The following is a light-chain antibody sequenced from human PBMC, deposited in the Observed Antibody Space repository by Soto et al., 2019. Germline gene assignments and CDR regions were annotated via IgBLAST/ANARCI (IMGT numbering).Light chain of an antibody. CDR1: QSIRSNY. CDR2: GAS. V-gene: IGKV3-20*01. J-gene: IGKJ1*01. CDR3: EHYDSAPWT. Sequence: ETVLTQSPGTLSLSPGERATLSCRASQSIRSNYLAWYRQTPGQAPRLLIYGASNSATGIPDRFSGSGSGTDFTRIISRLDPEDFALYYCEHYDSAPWTFGQGTKVEIK.